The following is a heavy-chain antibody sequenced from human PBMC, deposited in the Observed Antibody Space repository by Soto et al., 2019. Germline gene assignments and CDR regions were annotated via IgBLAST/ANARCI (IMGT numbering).Heavy chain of an antibody. Sequence: ASVKVSCKVSGYTLTELSMHWVRQAPGKGLEWMGGFDPEDGETVYAQKFQGRVTMTEDTSTDTAYMELSSLRSEDTAVYYCARAELMAQVVTFDYWGQGTLVTVSS. CDR3: ARAELMAQVVTFDY. V-gene: IGHV1-24*01. D-gene: IGHD2-21*02. J-gene: IGHJ4*02. CDR2: FDPEDGET. CDR1: GYTLTELS.